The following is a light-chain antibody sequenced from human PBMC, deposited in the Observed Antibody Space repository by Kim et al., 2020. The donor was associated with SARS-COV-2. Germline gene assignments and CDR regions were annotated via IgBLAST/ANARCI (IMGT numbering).Light chain of an antibody. J-gene: IGLJ2*01. CDR1: GSNIGSKT. V-gene: IGLV1-44*01. Sequence: GQGVATAGSGSGSNIGSKTVNWYRQLPGTAPKLLIYSNNQRPSGVPDRFSGSKSGTSASLAISGLQSEDEADYYCAAWDDSLNGVVFGGGTQLTVL. CDR2: SNN. CDR3: AAWDDSLNGVV.